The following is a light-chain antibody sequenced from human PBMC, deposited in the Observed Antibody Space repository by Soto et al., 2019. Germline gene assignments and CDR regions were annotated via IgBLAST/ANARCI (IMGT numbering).Light chain of an antibody. CDR1: QGIRTE. J-gene: IGKJ1*01. Sequence: ATQMTQSPSSLSASVGDRVTIACRASQGIRTELGWYQQKPGEAPKLLIYAASTLQSGVPSRFSGSRSGTEFTLTISSLQPEDFATYYCLQDYDYPRTFGQGTKVEMK. CDR3: LQDYDYPRT. CDR2: AAS. V-gene: IGKV1-6*01.